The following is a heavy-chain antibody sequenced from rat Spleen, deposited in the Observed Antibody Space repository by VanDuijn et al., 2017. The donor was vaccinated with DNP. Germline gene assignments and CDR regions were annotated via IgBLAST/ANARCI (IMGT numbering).Heavy chain of an antibody. V-gene: IGHV1-43*01. Sequence: QVQLQQSGAELAKPGSSVKISCKASDYTFTSYYISWIKQTTGQGLECIVYINTGSRGTHYNEKFMGKATLTVDKSSSTAFMQLNSLTPDDSAVYYCARWRGFNYGGWFAYWGHGTLVTVSS. D-gene: IGHD1-11*01. J-gene: IGHJ3*01. CDR3: ARWRGFNYGGWFAY. CDR1: DYTFTSYY. CDR2: INTGSRGT.